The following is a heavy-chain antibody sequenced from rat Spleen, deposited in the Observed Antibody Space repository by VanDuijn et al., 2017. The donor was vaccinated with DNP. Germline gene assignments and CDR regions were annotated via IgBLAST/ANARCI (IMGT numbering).Heavy chain of an antibody. J-gene: IGHJ2*01. V-gene: IGHV5-20*01. CDR3: TTDLGDY. D-gene: IGHD5-1*01. CDR1: GFTFSDYY. CDR2: ISYDGGST. Sequence: EVLLVESDGGLVQPGRSLKLSCAASGFTFSDYYMAWVRQAPTKGLAWVASISYDGGSTYYRDSVKGRFTISRDNAKSSLYLQMDSLRSEDTATYYCTTDLGDYWGQGVMVTVSS.